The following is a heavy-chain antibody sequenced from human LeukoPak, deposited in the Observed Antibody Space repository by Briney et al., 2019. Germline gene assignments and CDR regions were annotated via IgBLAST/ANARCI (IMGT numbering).Heavy chain of an antibody. CDR2: IYSGGST. J-gene: IGHJ6*03. CDR1: GFTVSSNY. CDR3: AREKDYYGSGSFDYYYYYMDV. Sequence: GGSLRLSCAASGFTVSSNYMSWVRQAPGKGLEWVSVIYSGGSTYYADSVKGRFTISRDNSKNTLYLQMNSLRAEDTAVYYCAREKDYYGSGSFDYYYYYMDVWGKGTTVTVSS. V-gene: IGHV3-66*02. D-gene: IGHD3-10*01.